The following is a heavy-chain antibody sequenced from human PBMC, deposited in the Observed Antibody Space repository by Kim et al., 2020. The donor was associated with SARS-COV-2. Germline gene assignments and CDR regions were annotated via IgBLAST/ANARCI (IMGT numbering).Heavy chain of an antibody. CDR1: GFTFSSYA. Sequence: GGSLRLSCAASGFTFSSYAMSWVRQAPGKGLEWVSAISGSGGSTYYADSVKGRFTISRDNSKNTLYLQMNSLRAEDTAVYYCAKVPYYDFWSGYYSYYYMDVWGKGTTVTVSS. CDR2: ISGSGGST. CDR3: AKVPYYDFWSGYYSYYYMDV. J-gene: IGHJ6*03. V-gene: IGHV3-23*01. D-gene: IGHD3-3*01.